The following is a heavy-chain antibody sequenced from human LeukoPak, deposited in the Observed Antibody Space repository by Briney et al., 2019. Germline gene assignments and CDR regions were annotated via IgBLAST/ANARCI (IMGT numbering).Heavy chain of an antibody. CDR3: AKDYYYDSSGYFGPGESFDY. V-gene: IGHV3-23*01. J-gene: IGHJ4*02. CDR2: ISGSGGST. D-gene: IGHD3-22*01. Sequence: PGGSLRLSCAASGFTFSSYSMNWVRQAPGKGLEWVSAISGSGGSTYYADSVKGRFTISRDNSKNTLYLQMNSLRAEDTAVYYCAKDYYYDSSGYFGPGESFDYWGQGTLVTVSS. CDR1: GFTFSSYS.